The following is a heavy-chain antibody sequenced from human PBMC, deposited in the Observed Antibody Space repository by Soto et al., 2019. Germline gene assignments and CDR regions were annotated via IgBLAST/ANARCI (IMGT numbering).Heavy chain of an antibody. V-gene: IGHV3-33*08. J-gene: IGHJ4*02. CDR3: ARERAPSDYYDSSGYYYASYFDY. CDR2: IWYDGSNK. CDR1: GFTFSSYG. Sequence: GGSLRLSCAASGFTFSSYGMHWVRQAPGKGLEWVAVIWYDGSNKYYADSVKGRFTISRDNSKNTLYLQMNSLRAEDTAVYYCARERAPSDYYDSSGYYYASYFDYWGQGTLVTVSS. D-gene: IGHD3-22*01.